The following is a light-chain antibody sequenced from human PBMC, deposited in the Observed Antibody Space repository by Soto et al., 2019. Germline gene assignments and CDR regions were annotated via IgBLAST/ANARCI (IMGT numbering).Light chain of an antibody. CDR2: VGTGGIVG. CDR1: SGYSNYK. Sequence: QPVLTQPPSASASLGASVTLTCTLSSGYSNYKVDWYQQRPGKGPRFVMRVGTGGIVGSKGDGIPDRFSILGSGLNRYLTIKNTQDEDERYCRSGADHASGSNFVYVFGTGTKLTVL. J-gene: IGLJ1*01. CDR3: GADHASGSNFVYV. V-gene: IGLV9-49*01.